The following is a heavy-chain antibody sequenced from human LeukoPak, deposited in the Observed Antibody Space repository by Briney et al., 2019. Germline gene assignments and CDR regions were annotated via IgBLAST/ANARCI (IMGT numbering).Heavy chain of an antibody. CDR3: ARGRRGIQLWLRGPPLFDY. V-gene: IGHV3-21*01. Sequence: GGSLRLSCAASGFTFSSYSMNWVRQAPGKGLEWVSSISSSSSYIYYADSVKGRFTISRDNAKNSLYLQMNSLRAEDTAVYYCARGRRGIQLWLRGPPLFDYWGQGTLVTVSP. J-gene: IGHJ4*02. CDR2: ISSSSSYI. D-gene: IGHD5-18*01. CDR1: GFTFSSYS.